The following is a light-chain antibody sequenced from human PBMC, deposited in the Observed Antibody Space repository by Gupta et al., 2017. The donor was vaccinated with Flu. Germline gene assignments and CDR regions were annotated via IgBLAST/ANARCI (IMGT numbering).Light chain of an antibody. Sequence: HSALTQPPSASGSPGQSVTISCTGSSSDVGRFVYVSWYQQHPGKAPKFIIYEVTKRPSGVPDRFSGSKSGNTASLTVSGLQAEDEADYYCASYAGSYIWVFGGGTKLTVL. CDR3: ASYAGSYIWV. J-gene: IGLJ3*02. CDR1: SSDVGRFVY. CDR2: EVT. V-gene: IGLV2-8*01.